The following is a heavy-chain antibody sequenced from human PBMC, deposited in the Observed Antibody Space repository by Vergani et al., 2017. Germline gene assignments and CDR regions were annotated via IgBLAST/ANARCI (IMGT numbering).Heavy chain of an antibody. CDR2: IYYSGST. D-gene: IGHD3-22*01. CDR1: GGSISSYY. J-gene: IGHJ4*02. V-gene: IGHV4-59*01. Sequence: QVQLQESGPGLVKPSETLSLTCTVSGGSISSYYWSWIWQPPGKGLGWVGYIYYSGSTNYNPSLKSRVTISIDTSKNQFSLNLSSVTAADTAVDYCARVPDYYDSSGYYGVXFDYWGQGTLVTVSS. CDR3: ARVPDYYDSSGYYGVXFDY.